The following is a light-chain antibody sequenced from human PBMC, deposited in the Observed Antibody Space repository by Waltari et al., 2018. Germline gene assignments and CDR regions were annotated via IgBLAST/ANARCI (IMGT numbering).Light chain of an antibody. V-gene: IGKV1-39*01. CDR2: AAS. CDR3: QQSYSTLLFT. CDR1: QSISSY. Sequence: DIQMTQSPSSLSASVGDRDTITCRASQSISSYLNWYQQKPGKAPKLLIYAASSLQSGVPSRFSGSGSGTDFTLTISSLQPEDFATYYCQQSYSTLLFTFGPGTKVDIK. J-gene: IGKJ3*01.